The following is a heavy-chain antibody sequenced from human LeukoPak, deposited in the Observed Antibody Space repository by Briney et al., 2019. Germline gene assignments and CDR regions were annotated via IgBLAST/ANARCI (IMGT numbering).Heavy chain of an antibody. D-gene: IGHD2-2*02. Sequence: PSQTLSLTCTVSGGSISSGSYYWIWIRQPAGKGLEWIGRIYTSGSTNYNPSLKSRVTISVDTSKNQFSLKLSSVTAADTAVYYCARHIPNWFDPWGQGTLVTVSS. CDR1: GGSISSGSYY. CDR3: ARHIPNWFDP. CDR2: IYTSGST. V-gene: IGHV4-61*02. J-gene: IGHJ5*02.